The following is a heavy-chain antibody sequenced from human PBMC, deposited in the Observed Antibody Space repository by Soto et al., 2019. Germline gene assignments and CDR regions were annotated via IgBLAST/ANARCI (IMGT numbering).Heavy chain of an antibody. D-gene: IGHD6-13*01. CDR2: IIPIFGTA. J-gene: IGHJ6*02. CDR3: AIPGIAAPYYYYGMDV. CDR1: GGTFSSYA. V-gene: IGHV1-69*13. Sequence: GASVKVSCKASGGTFSSYAISWVRQASGQGLEWMGGIIPIFGTANYAQKFQGRVTITADESTSAAYMELSSLRSEDTAVYYCAIPGIAAPYYYYGMDVWGQGTTVTVSS.